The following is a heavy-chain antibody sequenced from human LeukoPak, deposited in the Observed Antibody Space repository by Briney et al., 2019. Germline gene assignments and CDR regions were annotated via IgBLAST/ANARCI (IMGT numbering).Heavy chain of an antibody. D-gene: IGHD1/OR15-1a*01. Sequence: PSETLSLTCTVSGGSVSSGTYYWSWIRQPPGKGLEWIGYISYTGNTNYNPSLKSRVTISVDTSKNQFSLKLSSVTAADTAVYYCARGRRQNRLFDYWGQGTLVTVSS. CDR1: GGSVSSGTYY. J-gene: IGHJ4*02. CDR3: ARGRRQNRLFDY. CDR2: ISYTGNT. V-gene: IGHV4-61*01.